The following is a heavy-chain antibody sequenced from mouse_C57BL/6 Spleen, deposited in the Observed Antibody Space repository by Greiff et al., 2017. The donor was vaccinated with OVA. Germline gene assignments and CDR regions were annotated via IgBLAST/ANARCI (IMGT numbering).Heavy chain of an antibody. CDR3: ARGATELRLDY. Sequence: VQLQESGADLAKPGASVKLSCKASGYSFTSYWMHWVQQRPGQGLEWIGYINPSSGYTKYNQKFKDKATLTADKSSSTAYMQLSSLTYEDSAVYYCARGATELRLDYWGQGTSVTVSA. J-gene: IGHJ4*01. CDR2: INPSSGYT. V-gene: IGHV1-7*01. CDR1: GYSFTSYW. D-gene: IGHD3-1*01.